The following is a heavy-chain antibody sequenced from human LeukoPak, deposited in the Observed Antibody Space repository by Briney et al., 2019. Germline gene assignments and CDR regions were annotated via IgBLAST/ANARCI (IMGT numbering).Heavy chain of an antibody. CDR2: IWYDGSNK. CDR3: AREGLLDAFDI. V-gene: IGHV3-33*01. J-gene: IGHJ3*02. CDR1: GFTFSSYG. Sequence: GGSLRLSCAASGFTFSSYGMHWVRQAPGKGLEWVAVIWYDGSNKYYADSVKGRFTISRDNSKNTLYLQMNSLRAEDTAVYYCAREGLLDAFDIWGQGTMVTVSS.